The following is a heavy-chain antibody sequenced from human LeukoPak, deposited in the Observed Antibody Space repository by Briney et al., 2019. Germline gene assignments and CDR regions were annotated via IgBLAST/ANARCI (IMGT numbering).Heavy chain of an antibody. CDR2: IYQSGNT. J-gene: IGHJ4*02. V-gene: IGHV4-39*07. CDR1: GGSISSSSYY. CDR3: TRDAASGYSTI. D-gene: IGHD2-2*03. Sequence: SETLSLTCTVSGGSISSSSYYWGWIRQIPGKGLEWIGSIYQSGNTYYNPSLKSRVTISVDTSKNQFSLNLRSVTAADTALYYCTRDAASGYSTIWGQGTLVAVSS.